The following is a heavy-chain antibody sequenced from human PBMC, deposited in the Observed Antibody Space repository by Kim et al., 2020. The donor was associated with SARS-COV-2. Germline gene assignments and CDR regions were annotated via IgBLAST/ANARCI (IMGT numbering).Heavy chain of an antibody. CDR2: INHSGST. J-gene: IGHJ4*02. Sequence: SETLSLTCAVYGGSFSGYYWSWIGQPPGKGLEWIGEINHSGSTNYNPSLKSRVTISVDTSKNQFSLKLSSVTAADTAVYYCARLASTGDFDYWGQGTLV. CDR3: ARLASTGDFDY. CDR1: GGSFSGYY. V-gene: IGHV4-34*01. D-gene: IGHD2-21*01.